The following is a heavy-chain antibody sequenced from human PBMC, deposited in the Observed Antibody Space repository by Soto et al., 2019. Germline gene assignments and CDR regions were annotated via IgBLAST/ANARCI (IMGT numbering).Heavy chain of an antibody. J-gene: IGHJ4*02. D-gene: IGHD6-19*01. CDR2: ITSDTKTI. CDR1: GFRFSIYS. V-gene: IGHV3-48*02. Sequence: EVQLVESGGNLVQPGGSLRLSCAASGFRFSIYSMNWVRQAPGKGLEWSAYITSDTKTIKYADSVKSRFTISRDNGKNSVYLQMNSLIDEDTAVYYCARSVEGHFDYWGQGTVVTVSA. CDR3: ARSVEGHFDY.